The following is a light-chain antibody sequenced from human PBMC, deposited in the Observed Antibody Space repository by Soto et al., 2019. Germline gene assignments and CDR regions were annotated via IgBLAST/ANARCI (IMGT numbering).Light chain of an antibody. Sequence: QSALTQPASVSGSPGQSITISCTGTSSDVGGYNYVSWYQQHPGKAPKLMIYDVSNRPSGVSNRFSGSKSGNTASLTISGLQDDDDADYYCSSYTSSSTLGVFGTGTKVTVL. V-gene: IGLV2-14*01. CDR3: SSYTSSSTLGV. CDR2: DVS. J-gene: IGLJ1*01. CDR1: SSDVGGYNY.